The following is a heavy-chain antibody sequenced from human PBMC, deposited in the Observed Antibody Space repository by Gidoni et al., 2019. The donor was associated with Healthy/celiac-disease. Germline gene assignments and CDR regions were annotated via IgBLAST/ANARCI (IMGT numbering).Heavy chain of an antibody. CDR2: INPNSGGT. CDR3: ARVGSELWFGESYYFDY. J-gene: IGHJ4*02. V-gene: IGHV1-2*02. D-gene: IGHD3-10*01. CDR1: GYTFTGYY. Sequence: QVQLVQSGAEVKKPGASVKVSCKASGYTFTGYYMHWVRQAPGQGLEWMGWINPNSGGTNYAQKLQGRVTMTRDTSISTAYMELSRLRSDDTAVYYCARVGSELWFGESYYFDYWGQGTLVTVSS.